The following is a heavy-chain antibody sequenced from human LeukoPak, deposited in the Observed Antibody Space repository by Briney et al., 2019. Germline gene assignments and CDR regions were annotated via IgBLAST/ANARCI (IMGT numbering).Heavy chain of an antibody. CDR1: GFTFSSYG. CDR3: ARDDYGSGSYYIDY. J-gene: IGHJ4*02. Sequence: GGSLRLSCAAPGFTFSSYGMHWVRPAPGKGLEWVAVISYDGSNKYYADSVKGRFTITRDNSKNTLYLQMNSLRAEDTAVYYCARDDYGSGSYYIDYWGQGTLVTVSS. CDR2: ISYDGSNK. D-gene: IGHD3-10*01. V-gene: IGHV3-30*03.